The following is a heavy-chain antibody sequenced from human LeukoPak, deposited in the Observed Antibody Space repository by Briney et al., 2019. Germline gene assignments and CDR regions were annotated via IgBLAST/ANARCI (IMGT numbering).Heavy chain of an antibody. Sequence: GGSLRLSCAASGFTFRNYWMSWVRQAPGKGLEWAANIKQDGSETYYVASVKGRFTISRDNAKNSLYLQMNSLRAEDTAVYYCARDEDYASDYWGQGILVTVSS. V-gene: IGHV3-7*01. CDR1: GFTFRNYW. D-gene: IGHD4-17*01. J-gene: IGHJ4*02. CDR3: ARDEDYASDY. CDR2: IKQDGSET.